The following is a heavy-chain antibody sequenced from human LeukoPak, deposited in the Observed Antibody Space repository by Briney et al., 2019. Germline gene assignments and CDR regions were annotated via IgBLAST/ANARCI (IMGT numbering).Heavy chain of an antibody. J-gene: IGHJ6*03. CDR3: AREIWKGPKEFDFWQTPYYYYMDV. D-gene: IGHD3-3*01. CDR2: MNPNSGNT. Sequence: PQASVEVSCKASGYTFTSYDINWVRQATGQGLEWMGWMNPNSGNTGYAQKFQGRVTITRNTSISTAYMELSSLRSEDTAVYYCAREIWKGPKEFDFWQTPYYYYMDVWGKGTTVTVSS. CDR1: GYTFTSYD. V-gene: IGHV1-8*03.